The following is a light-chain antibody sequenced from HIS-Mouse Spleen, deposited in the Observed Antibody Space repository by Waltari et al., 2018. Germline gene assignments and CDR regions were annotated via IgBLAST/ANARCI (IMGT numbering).Light chain of an antibody. Sequence: SYDLTQPPSASVSPGQTARNTCSGDALPQQDAYWYQQKPGQAPQLVIYKDSERPSGIPERFSGSSSGTTVTLTISGVQAEDEADYYCQSADSSGTYHVVFGGGTKLTVL. J-gene: IGLJ2*01. V-gene: IGLV3-25*03. CDR1: ALPQQD. CDR2: KDS. CDR3: QSADSSGTYHVV.